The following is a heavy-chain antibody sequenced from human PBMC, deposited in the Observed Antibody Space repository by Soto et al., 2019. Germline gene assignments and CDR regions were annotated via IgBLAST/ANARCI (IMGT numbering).Heavy chain of an antibody. CDR2: IKSKTDGGTK. CDR1: GFTFSNAW. D-gene: IGHD6-13*01. CDR3: TKGQYSSSWYFAFDI. J-gene: IGHJ3*02. Sequence: GGSLRLSCAASGFTFSNAWMSWVRQAPGKGLEWVCRIKSKTDGGTKDYAAPVKGRFTISRDDSKNTLYLQMNSLKTEDAAVYYCTKGQYSSSWYFAFDIWGQGTMVTVSS. V-gene: IGHV3-15*01.